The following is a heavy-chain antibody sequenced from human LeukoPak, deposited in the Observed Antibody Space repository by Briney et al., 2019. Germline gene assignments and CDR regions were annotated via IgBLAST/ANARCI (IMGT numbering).Heavy chain of an antibody. V-gene: IGHV3-23*01. CDR1: GFTFSDYY. CDR3: AKDLTEGLNWFDP. CDR2: ISGSGGST. J-gene: IGHJ5*02. D-gene: IGHD1-14*01. Sequence: PGGSLRLSCAASGFTFSDYYMSWIRQAPGKGLEWVSAISGSGGSTYYADSVKGRFTISRDNSKNTLYLQMNSLRAEDTAVYYCAKDLTEGLNWFDPWGQGTLVTVSS.